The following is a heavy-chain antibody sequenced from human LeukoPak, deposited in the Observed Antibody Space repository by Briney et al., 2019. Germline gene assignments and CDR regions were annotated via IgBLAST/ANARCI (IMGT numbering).Heavy chain of an antibody. CDR3: AKGGKLYSSGWYYFDY. CDR1: GFTFDDYA. D-gene: IGHD6-19*01. J-gene: IGHJ4*02. V-gene: IGHV3-9*01. CDR2: ISWNSGSI. Sequence: PGGSLRLSCAASGFTFDDYAVHWVRQAPGKGLEWVSGISWNSGSIGYADSVKGRFTISRDNAKNSLYLQMNSLRAEDTALYYCAKGGKLYSSGWYYFDYWGQGTLVTVSS.